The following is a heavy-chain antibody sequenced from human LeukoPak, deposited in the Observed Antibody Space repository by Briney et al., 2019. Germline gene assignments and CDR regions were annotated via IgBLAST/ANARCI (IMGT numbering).Heavy chain of an antibody. CDR1: GGSISSGGYS. J-gene: IGHJ4*02. CDR2: IYHSGST. Sequence: SETLSLTCAVSGGSISSGGYSWSWIRQPPGKGLEWIGYIYHSGSTNYNPSLKSRVTISVDTSKNQFSLKLSSVTAADTAVYYCAREPDSSSSGSLSYYFDYWGQGTLVTVSS. CDR3: AREPDSSSSGSLSYYFDY. D-gene: IGHD6-6*01. V-gene: IGHV4-30-2*01.